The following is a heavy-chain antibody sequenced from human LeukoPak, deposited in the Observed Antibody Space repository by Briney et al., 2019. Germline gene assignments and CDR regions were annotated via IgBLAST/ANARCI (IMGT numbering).Heavy chain of an antibody. Sequence: GGSLRLSCVASGFTFTNYWMSWVRQAPGKGLEWVANIKQDGSEKDYVDFMKGRFTISRDNPKNSVYLQLTSLRAEDTAVYHCARIGYRSSSFDYWGRGTLVTVSS. CDR2: IKQDGSEK. CDR3: ARIGYRSSSFDY. V-gene: IGHV3-7*01. D-gene: IGHD5-12*01. J-gene: IGHJ4*02. CDR1: GFTFTNYW.